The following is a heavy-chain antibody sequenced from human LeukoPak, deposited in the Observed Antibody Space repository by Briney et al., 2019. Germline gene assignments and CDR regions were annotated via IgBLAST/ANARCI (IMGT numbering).Heavy chain of an antibody. D-gene: IGHD3-16*02. CDR3: AKYRAPSGTLDY. CDR2: ISVSGGST. V-gene: IGHV3-23*01. Sequence: PGGSLRLSCAASGFTFSSYAMTWVRQAPGKGLEWVSGISVSGGSTYYADSVKGRFTISRDTSRNTLYLQMNSLRAEDTAVYYCAKYRAPSGTLDYWGQGTLVTVSS. J-gene: IGHJ4*02. CDR1: GFTFSSYA.